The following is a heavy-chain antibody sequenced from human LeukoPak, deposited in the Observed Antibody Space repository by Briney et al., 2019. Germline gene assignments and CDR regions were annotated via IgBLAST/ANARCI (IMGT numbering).Heavy chain of an antibody. CDR1: GFTFSSYG. J-gene: IGHJ4*02. CDR3: VKDRYSGPEN. V-gene: IGHV3-30*02. CDR2: IRYEGSNK. Sequence: PGGSLRLSCAASGFTFSSYGMHWVRQAPGRGLEWVTFIRYEGSNKYYADSVKGRFTISRDNSKNTLYLQMNSLRAEDTAVYYCVKDRYSGPENWGQGTLVTVSS. D-gene: IGHD4-11*01.